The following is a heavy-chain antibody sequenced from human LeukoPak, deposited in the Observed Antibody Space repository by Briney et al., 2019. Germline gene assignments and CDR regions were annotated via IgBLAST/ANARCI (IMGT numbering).Heavy chain of an antibody. CDR1: GGSISSSSYY. CDR2: IYYSGST. Sequence: SETLSLTRTVSGGSISSSSYYWGWIRHPPGKGLGWVGTIYYSGSTYYNPSLKSRVTISVDTSKTQFSLKLTSLTAADTAVYYCARQRPYYYDYDISGLETQAEGYFQYWGQGNLVTVSS. CDR3: ARQRPYYYDYDISGLETQAEGYFQY. V-gene: IGHV4-39*01. J-gene: IGHJ1*01. D-gene: IGHD3-22*01.